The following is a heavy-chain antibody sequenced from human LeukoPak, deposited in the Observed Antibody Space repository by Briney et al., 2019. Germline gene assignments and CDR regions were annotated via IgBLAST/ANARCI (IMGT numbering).Heavy chain of an antibody. Sequence: SVKVSCKASGGTFNNYAFSWVRQAPGQGLEWMGRIIPILGIANYAQKFQGRVTITADKSTSTAYMELSSLGSEDTAVYYCARGSEELQYYFDYWGQGTLVTVSS. D-gene: IGHD1-7*01. CDR1: GGTFNNYA. CDR3: ARGSEELQYYFDY. CDR2: IIPILGIA. J-gene: IGHJ4*02. V-gene: IGHV1-69*04.